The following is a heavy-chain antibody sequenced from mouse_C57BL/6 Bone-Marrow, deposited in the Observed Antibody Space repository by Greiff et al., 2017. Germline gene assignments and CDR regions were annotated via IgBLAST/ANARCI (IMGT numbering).Heavy chain of an antibody. CDR1: GFTFSNYW. D-gene: IGHD2-5*01. J-gene: IGHJ4*01. CDR2: IRLKSDNYAT. CDR3: TSYSNSNFYYAMDY. V-gene: IGHV6-3*01. Sequence: EVMLVESGGGLVQPGGSMKLSCVASGFTFSNYWMNWVRQSPEKGLEWVAQIRLKSDNYATHYAESVKGRFTISRDDSKSSVYLQMNNLRAEDTGIYYCTSYSNSNFYYAMDYWGQGTSVTVSS.